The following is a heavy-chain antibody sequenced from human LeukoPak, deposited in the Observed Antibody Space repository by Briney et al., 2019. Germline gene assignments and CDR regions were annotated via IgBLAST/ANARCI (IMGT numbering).Heavy chain of an antibody. V-gene: IGHV3-30*02. Sequence: GSLRLSCAASGFAFSSYGIQWVRQAPDKGLEWVAFIRYDGSKKFYADSVKGRFTISRDNSKNTLYLQMNSLRAEDTAVYYCAKPDLTTLTGYFDYWGQGTMVTVSS. D-gene: IGHD4-17*01. CDR1: GFAFSSYG. CDR3: AKPDLTTLTGYFDY. CDR2: IRYDGSKK. J-gene: IGHJ4*02.